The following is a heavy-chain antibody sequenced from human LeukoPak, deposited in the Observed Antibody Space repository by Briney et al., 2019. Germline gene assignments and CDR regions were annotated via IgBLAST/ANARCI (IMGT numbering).Heavy chain of an antibody. V-gene: IGHV4-61*02. CDR1: GGSISSGSYY. CDR2: IYTSGST. Sequence: SETLSLTCTVSGGSISSGSYYWSWIRQPAGKGLEWIGRIYTSGSTNYNPSLKSRVTISVDTSKNRFSLKLSSVTAADTAVYYCARVKFPNWFDPWGQGTLVTVSS. J-gene: IGHJ5*02. CDR3: ARVKFPNWFDP.